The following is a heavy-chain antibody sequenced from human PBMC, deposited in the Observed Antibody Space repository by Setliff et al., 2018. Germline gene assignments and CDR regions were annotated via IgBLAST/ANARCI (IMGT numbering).Heavy chain of an antibody. J-gene: IGHJ4*02. D-gene: IGHD1-1*01. CDR1: GGSISSSDW. CDR3: ATTGTYRYFDY. CDR2: IYYSGTT. Sequence: SETLSLTCAVSGGSISSSDWWSWVRQPPGKGLEWIGNIYYSGTTYSNPSLKSRVTMSVDTSKNQFSLRLNSVTASDTAVYYCATTGTYRYFDYWGQGTLVTVSS. V-gene: IGHV4-4*02.